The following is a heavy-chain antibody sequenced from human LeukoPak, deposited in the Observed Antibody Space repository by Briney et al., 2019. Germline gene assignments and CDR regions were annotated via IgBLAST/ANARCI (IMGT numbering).Heavy chain of an antibody. CDR1: GFTFSSYS. CDR3: ARGFSMIVVVINLADDAFDI. V-gene: IGHV3-48*01. J-gene: IGHJ3*02. D-gene: IGHD3-22*01. Sequence: PGGSLRLSCAASGFTFSSYSMNWVRQAPGKGLEWVSYISSSSSTIYYADSVKGRFTISRDNAKNSLYLQMNSLRAEDTAVYYCARGFSMIVVVINLADDAFDIWGQGTMVTVSS. CDR2: ISSSSSTI.